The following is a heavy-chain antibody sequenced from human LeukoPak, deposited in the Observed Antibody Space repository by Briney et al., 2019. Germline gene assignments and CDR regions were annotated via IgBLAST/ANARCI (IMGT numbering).Heavy chain of an antibody. CDR1: GFTFSTYA. CDR2: ISGSGDST. J-gene: IGHJ4*02. V-gene: IGHV3-23*01. Sequence: PGGSLRLSCAASGFTFSTYAMSWVRQAPGKGLEWVSSISGSGDSTYYADSVKGQFTISRDNSKNTLYLQMNSLRAEDTAVYYCAKGVYAFWSGYDYWGQGTLVTVSS. CDR3: AKGVYAFWSGYDY. D-gene: IGHD3-3*01.